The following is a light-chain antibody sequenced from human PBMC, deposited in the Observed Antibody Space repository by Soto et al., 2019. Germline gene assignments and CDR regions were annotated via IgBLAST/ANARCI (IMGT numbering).Light chain of an antibody. Sequence: QSVLXQPPSXSAAPGQKVTISXXGSSSNIGNNYVSWYQQLPGTAPKLLXXXXNKRPSGIPDRFSGSKSGTSATLGITGLQTGDEADYYCGTWDSSLSAVVFGGGTKLTVL. V-gene: IGLV1-51*01. CDR1: SSNIGNNY. CDR2: XXN. CDR3: GTWDSSLSAVV. J-gene: IGLJ2*01.